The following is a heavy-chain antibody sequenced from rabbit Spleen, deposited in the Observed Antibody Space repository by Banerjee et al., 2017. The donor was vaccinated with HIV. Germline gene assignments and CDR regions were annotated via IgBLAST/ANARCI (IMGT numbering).Heavy chain of an antibody. Sequence: QLKESGGGLVQPGGSLKLSCKASGFTLSSYYYMCWVRQAPGKGLEWIACINVVTGKAVYASWAKGRFTISRENTQNTVSLQLNSLTAADTATYFCARGGGLWGPGTLVTVS. V-gene: IGHV1S7*01. CDR3: ARGGGL. CDR1: GFTLSSYYY. J-gene: IGHJ4*01. CDR2: INVVTGKA.